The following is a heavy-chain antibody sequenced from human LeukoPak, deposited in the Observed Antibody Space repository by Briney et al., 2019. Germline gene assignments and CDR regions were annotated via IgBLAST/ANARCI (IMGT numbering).Heavy chain of an antibody. CDR2: ISNTGDTK. Sequence: GGSLRLSCAASGFILNDFYMGWIRQAPGKGLEWISYISNTGDTKYYAASVRGRFTISRDNADNSLSLQLDSLRDEDTGIYYCAKGFKYYYNNSCYYGGDYWGQGTPVTVSS. V-gene: IGHV3-11*01. CDR3: AKGFKYYYNNSCYYGGDY. CDR1: GFILNDFY. D-gene: IGHD3-22*01. J-gene: IGHJ4*02.